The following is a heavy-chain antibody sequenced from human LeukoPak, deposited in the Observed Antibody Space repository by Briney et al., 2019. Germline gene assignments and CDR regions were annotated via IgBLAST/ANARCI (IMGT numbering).Heavy chain of an antibody. CDR3: ASSARSGYYYEGY. J-gene: IGHJ4*02. V-gene: IGHV3-74*01. CDR2: INSDGSST. D-gene: IGHD3-22*01. CDR1: GFTFSSYW. Sequence: GGSLRLSCTASGFTFSSYWMHWVRQAPGKGLVWVSRINSDGSSTSYADSVKGRFTISRDNAKNTLYLQMNSLRAEDTAVYYCASSARSGYYYEGYWGQGTLVTVSS.